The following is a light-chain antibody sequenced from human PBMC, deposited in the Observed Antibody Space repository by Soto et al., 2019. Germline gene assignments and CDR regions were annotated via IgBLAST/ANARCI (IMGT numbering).Light chain of an antibody. CDR3: CSYAGGYYV. Sequence: QSALTQPRSVSGSPGQSVTISCTGTSSDVGDYNYVSWYQQHPGKAPKLMIYDVSKRPSGVPDRFSGSKSGNTASLTISGLQAEDEADYYCCSYAGGYYVFGPGTKVTVL. CDR2: DVS. J-gene: IGLJ1*01. CDR1: SSDVGDYNY. V-gene: IGLV2-11*01.